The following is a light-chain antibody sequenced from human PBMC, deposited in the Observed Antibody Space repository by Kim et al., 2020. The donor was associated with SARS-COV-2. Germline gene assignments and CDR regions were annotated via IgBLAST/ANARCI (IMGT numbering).Light chain of an antibody. CDR2: DAS. CDR3: QQFYDVPLT. J-gene: IGKJ4*01. V-gene: IGKV1-33*01. CDR1: HDITND. Sequence: SASIGDRVTITCQASHDITNDLNWYQQKPGKAPKVLIYDASNLGTGVPSRFSGNGSGTHFTLIISSLQPEDTATYHCQQFYDVPLTFGGGTKLEI.